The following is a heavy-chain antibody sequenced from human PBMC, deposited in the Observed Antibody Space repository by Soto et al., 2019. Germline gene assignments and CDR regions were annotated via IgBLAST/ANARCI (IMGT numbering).Heavy chain of an antibody. D-gene: IGHD6-13*01. Sequence: QVQLVESGGGVVQPGRSLRLSCAAYGFTFSSYGMHWVRQAPGKGLEWVAVIWYDGSNKYYADSVKGRLTISRDNSKNTLYLQMNSLRAEDTAVYYCARDRAAAGTGDYYYGMDVWGQGTTVTGSS. V-gene: IGHV3-33*01. CDR3: ARDRAAAGTGDYYYGMDV. CDR2: IWYDGSNK. CDR1: GFTFSSYG. J-gene: IGHJ6*02.